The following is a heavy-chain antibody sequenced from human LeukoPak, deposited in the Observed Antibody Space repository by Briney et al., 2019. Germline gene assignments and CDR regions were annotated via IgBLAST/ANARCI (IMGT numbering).Heavy chain of an antibody. CDR1: GFTFGDYA. CDR2: ISSSSSCI. J-gene: IGHJ4*02. D-gene: IGHD3-3*01. Sequence: GGSLRLSCTASGFTFGDYAMSWFRQAPGKGLEWVSTISSSSSCIYYADSVKGRFTISRDNAKNSLYLQMNSLRAEDTAVYYCARDSSSYDFWSGYYSRSSYYFDYWGQGTLVTVSS. CDR3: ARDSSSYDFWSGYYSRSSYYFDY. V-gene: IGHV3-21*01.